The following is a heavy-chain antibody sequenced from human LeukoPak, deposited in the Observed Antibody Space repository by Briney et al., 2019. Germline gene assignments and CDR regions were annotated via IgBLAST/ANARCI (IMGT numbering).Heavy chain of an antibody. D-gene: IGHD2-2*01. V-gene: IGHV1-69*05. Sequence: ASVKVSCKASGGTFSSYAISWVRQAPGQGLEWMGGIIPIFGTANYAQKFQGRVTITTDESTSTAYMELSSLRSEDTAVYYCARDLGVVVPAATRENHYYYYMDVWGKGTTVTVSS. CDR3: ARDLGVVVPAATRENHYYYYMDV. CDR1: GGTFSSYA. J-gene: IGHJ6*03. CDR2: IIPIFGTA.